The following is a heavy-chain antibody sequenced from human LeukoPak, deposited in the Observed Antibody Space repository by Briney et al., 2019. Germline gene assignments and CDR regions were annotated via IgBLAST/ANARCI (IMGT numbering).Heavy chain of an antibody. CDR3: ASGRILTGLDAFDI. CDR2: MSPNSGNT. D-gene: IGHD3-9*01. V-gene: IGHV1-8*01. J-gene: IGHJ3*02. CDR1: GYTFTSYD. Sequence: ASVKVSCKASGYTFTSYDINWVRQATGQGLEWMGWMSPNSGNTGYAQKFQGRVTMTRNTSISTAYMELSSLRSEDTAVYYCASGRILTGLDAFDIWGQGTMVTVSS.